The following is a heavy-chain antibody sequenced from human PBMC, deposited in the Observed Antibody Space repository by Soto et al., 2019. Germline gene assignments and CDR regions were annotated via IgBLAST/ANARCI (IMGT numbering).Heavy chain of an antibody. Sequence: PSETLSLTCTVSGGSISSSSYYWGWIRQPPGKGLEWIGSIYYSGSTYYNPSLKSRVTISVDTSKNQFSLKLSSVTAADTAVYYCARAPAAYYYDSIALEHWGQGTLVTVSS. J-gene: IGHJ1*01. D-gene: IGHD3-22*01. CDR2: IYYSGST. CDR1: GGSISSSSYY. V-gene: IGHV4-39*07. CDR3: ARAPAAYYYDSIALEH.